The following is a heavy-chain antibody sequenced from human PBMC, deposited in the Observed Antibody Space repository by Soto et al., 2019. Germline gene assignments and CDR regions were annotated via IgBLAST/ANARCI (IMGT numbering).Heavy chain of an antibody. Sequence: GGSLRLSCAASGFTFSSYAMSWVRQAPGKGLEWVSAISGSGGSTYYADSVKGRFTISRDNSKNTLYLQMNSLRAEDTAVYYCAAHYDFWSGSRGPAADEDWGQGTLVTVSS. J-gene: IGHJ4*02. CDR2: ISGSGGST. V-gene: IGHV3-23*01. CDR3: AAHYDFWSGSRGPAADED. D-gene: IGHD3-3*01. CDR1: GFTFSSYA.